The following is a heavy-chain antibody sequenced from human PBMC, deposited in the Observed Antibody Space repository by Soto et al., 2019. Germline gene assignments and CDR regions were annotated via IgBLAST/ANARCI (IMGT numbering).Heavy chain of an antibody. J-gene: IGHJ6*02. CDR1: GVTFSRNA. CDR3: ARSRPAAPPRVGMDV. CDR2: IIPFFHAP. D-gene: IGHD6-13*01. V-gene: IGHV1-69*13. Sequence: SVKVCCKASGVTFSRNAISWVRQAPGQGLEWMGGIIPFFHAPNYAQKFQGRVTITADESTSIVFMEMSSLPFEATAVYYCARSRPAAPPRVGMDVWGQGNTVTVSS.